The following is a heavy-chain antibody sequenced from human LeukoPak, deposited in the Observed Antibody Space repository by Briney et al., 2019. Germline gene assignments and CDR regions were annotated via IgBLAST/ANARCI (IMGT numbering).Heavy chain of an antibody. V-gene: IGHV3-23*01. CDR3: AKDERLVGAHEGDY. CDR1: GLTFSIYA. CDR2: ITDSGGST. J-gene: IGHJ4*02. Sequence: PGGSLRLSCAASGLTFSIYAMTWVRQAPGKGLEWVSTITDSGGSTYYADSVKGRFTISRDNSRNTLYLQMNSLRAEDTAEYYCAKDERLVGAHEGDYWGQGTLVTVSS. D-gene: IGHD1-26*01.